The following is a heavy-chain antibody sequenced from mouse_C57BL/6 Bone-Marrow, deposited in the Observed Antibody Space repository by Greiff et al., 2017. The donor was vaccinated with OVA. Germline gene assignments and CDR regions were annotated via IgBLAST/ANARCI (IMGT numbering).Heavy chain of an antibody. D-gene: IGHD2-13*01. Sequence: VKLQESGAELMKPGASVKLSCTATGFTFTGYWIEWVKQRPGHGLEWIGEILPGSGSTNYNEKFKGKATFTADTSFNTAYMQLISLTTEDSAIYYCARSLYYGDYGYWGQGTTLTVSS. J-gene: IGHJ2*01. CDR3: ARSLYYGDYGY. V-gene: IGHV1-9*01. CDR1: GFTFTGYW. CDR2: ILPGSGST.